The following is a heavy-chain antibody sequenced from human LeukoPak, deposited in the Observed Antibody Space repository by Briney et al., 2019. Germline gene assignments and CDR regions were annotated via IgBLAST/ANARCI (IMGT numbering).Heavy chain of an antibody. CDR1: GGSISSGGYS. J-gene: IGHJ6*02. CDR3: ATRGFGSARTYGLDV. D-gene: IGHD2-2*01. Sequence: PSQTLSLTCAVSGGSISSGGYSWSWIRQPPGKELEWIGYISYSGTTNYNPSLKSRVTISVDTSKNQFSLNVSSVTAADTAVYYRATRGFGSARTYGLDVWGQGTTVTVSS. V-gene: IGHV4-30-4*07. CDR2: ISYSGTT.